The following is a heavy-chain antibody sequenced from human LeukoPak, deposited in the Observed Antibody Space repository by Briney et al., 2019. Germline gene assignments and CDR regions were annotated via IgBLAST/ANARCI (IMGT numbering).Heavy chain of an antibody. J-gene: IGHJ5*02. CDR1: GLTFSSYS. Sequence: PGGSLRLSCAASGLTFSSYSMNWVRQAPGKGLEWVSSISSSSSYIYYADSVKGRFTISRDNAKNSLYLQMNSLRAEDTAVYYCARDPYCSGGSCHPVNWFDPWGQGTLVTVSS. D-gene: IGHD2-15*01. CDR2: ISSSSSYI. CDR3: ARDPYCSGGSCHPVNWFDP. V-gene: IGHV3-21*01.